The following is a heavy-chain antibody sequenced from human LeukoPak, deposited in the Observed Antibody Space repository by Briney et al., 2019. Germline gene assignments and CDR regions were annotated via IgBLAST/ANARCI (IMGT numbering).Heavy chain of an antibody. D-gene: IGHD2-8*02. J-gene: IGHJ6*02. V-gene: IGHV4-59*01. CDR1: GGSISSYY. CDR3: ARDHSPNYGAGGYYYYGMDV. CDR2: IYYSGST. Sequence: SETLSLTCTVSGGSISSYYWSWIRQPPGKGLEWIGYIYYSGSTNYNPSLKSRVTISVDTSKNQFSLKLSSATAADTAVYYCARDHSPNYGAGGYYYYGMDVWGQGTTVTVSS.